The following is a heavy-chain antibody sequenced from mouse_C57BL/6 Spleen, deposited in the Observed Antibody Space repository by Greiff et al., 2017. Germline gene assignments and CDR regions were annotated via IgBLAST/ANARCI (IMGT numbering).Heavy chain of an antibody. Sequence: EVHLVESGGGLVKPGGSLKLSCAASGFTFSDYGMHWVRQAPEKGLEWVAYISSGSSTIYYADTVKGRFTISRDNAKNTLFLQMTSLRSEDTAMYYCARPGYSNYVRAMDYWGQGTSVTVSS. V-gene: IGHV5-17*01. CDR3: ARPGYSNYVRAMDY. CDR1: GFTFSDYG. J-gene: IGHJ4*01. CDR2: ISSGSSTI. D-gene: IGHD2-5*01.